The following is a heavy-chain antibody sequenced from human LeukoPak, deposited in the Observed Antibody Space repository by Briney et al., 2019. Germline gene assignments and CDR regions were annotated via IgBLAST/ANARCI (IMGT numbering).Heavy chain of an antibody. V-gene: IGHV1-2*02. CDR1: GYTFTGYY. Sequence: ASVKVSCKASGYTFTGYYMHWVRQAPGQGLEWMGWINPNSGGTNYAQKFQGRVTMTRDTSISTAYMELSRLRSDDTAVYYCATPSIAATGPDYWGQGTLVTVSS. D-gene: IGHD6-13*01. CDR3: ATPSIAATGPDY. J-gene: IGHJ4*02. CDR2: INPNSGGT.